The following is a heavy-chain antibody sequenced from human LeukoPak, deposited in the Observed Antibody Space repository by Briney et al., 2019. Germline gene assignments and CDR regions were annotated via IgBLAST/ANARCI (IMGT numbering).Heavy chain of an antibody. D-gene: IGHD1-14*01. CDR3: ARDRKDSHSDY. Sequence: PGGSLRLSCAASGFTVSSNYMSWVRQAPGKGLEWVSVIYSGGSTYYADSVKGRFTISRDNSKNTLYLQMNSLRAEDTAVYYCARDRKDSHSDYWGQGTLVTVSS. J-gene: IGHJ4*02. CDR2: IYSGGST. CDR1: GFTVSSNY. V-gene: IGHV3-53*01.